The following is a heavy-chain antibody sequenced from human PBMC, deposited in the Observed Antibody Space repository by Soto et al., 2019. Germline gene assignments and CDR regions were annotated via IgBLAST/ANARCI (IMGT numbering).Heavy chain of an antibody. J-gene: IGHJ4*02. CDR3: VRDYSGSPFDY. D-gene: IGHD1-26*01. V-gene: IGHV4-38-2*02. CDR1: GYSISSGYY. Sequence: PXETLSLTCAVSGYSISSGYYWGWTRQPPVKGLEWIGSMYHSGSTDYNPSLKSRITISVDTSKNQFSLKLRSATAADTAVYYCVRDYSGSPFDYWGQGTLVTVSS. CDR2: MYHSGST.